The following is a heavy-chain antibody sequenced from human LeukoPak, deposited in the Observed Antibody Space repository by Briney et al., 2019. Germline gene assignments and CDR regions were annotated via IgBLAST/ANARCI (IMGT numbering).Heavy chain of an antibody. CDR2: FLALFGTT. J-gene: IGHJ5*02. Sequence: GASVKISCKASGGTFKSFGISWVRQAPGQGLEWMGGFLALFGTTKYAEKFQGRVTITTDEFSSTAYMELSGLGSDDTAVYYCARVPQALLIRRGLADNWFDPWGQGTLVTVSS. CDR1: GGTFKSFG. CDR3: ARVPQALLIRRGLADNWFDP. D-gene: IGHD6-13*01. V-gene: IGHV1-69*05.